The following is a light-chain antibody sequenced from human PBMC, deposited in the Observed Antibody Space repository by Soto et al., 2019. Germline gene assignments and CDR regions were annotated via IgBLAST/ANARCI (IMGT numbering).Light chain of an antibody. V-gene: IGKV3-20*01. CDR1: QSVSSSY. J-gene: IGKJ2*01. CDR2: GAS. Sequence: EIVLTQSPGTLSLSPGERATLSCRASQSVSSSYLAWYQQKPGQAPRLLIYGASSRATGIPHRFSGSRSGTDFTLTITGLEPEDFAVYYCQQYGSSPPYTFGQGTKLEIK. CDR3: QQYGSSPPYT.